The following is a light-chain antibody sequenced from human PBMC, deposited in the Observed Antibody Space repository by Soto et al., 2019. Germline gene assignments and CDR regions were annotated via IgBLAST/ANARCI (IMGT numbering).Light chain of an antibody. Sequence: QSVLTQPPSASGSPGQSVTISCTRTSSDVGGYNYVSWYQQHPGKAPKLMIYEVTKRPSGVPDRFSGSKSGNTASPTVSGLQAEDEADYYCSSYAGSNNFRLVFGGGTKLTVL. CDR1: SSDVGGYNY. CDR3: SSYAGSNNFRLV. V-gene: IGLV2-8*01. J-gene: IGLJ2*01. CDR2: EVT.